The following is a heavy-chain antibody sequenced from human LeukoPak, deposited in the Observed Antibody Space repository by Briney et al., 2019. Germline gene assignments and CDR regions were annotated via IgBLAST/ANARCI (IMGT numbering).Heavy chain of an antibody. Sequence: PGGSLRLSCAGSGFTFGDYAVSWVRQAPGKRLEWVGFIRSKPYGGTTDFAASVKGRFTVSRDDSQATAYLQMNSLKTEDTGVYYCVRTSTGRSSKEAFDIWGQGTTVTVSS. V-gene: IGHV3-49*04. CDR3: VRTSTGRSSKEAFDI. CDR2: IRSKPYGGTT. J-gene: IGHJ3*02. D-gene: IGHD2-8*02. CDR1: GFTFGDYA.